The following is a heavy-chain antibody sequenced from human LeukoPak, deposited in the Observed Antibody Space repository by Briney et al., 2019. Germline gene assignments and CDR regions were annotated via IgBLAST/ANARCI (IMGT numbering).Heavy chain of an antibody. Sequence: PSETLSLTCTVSGGSISSYYWSWIRQPPGKGLEWIGYIYYSGSTNYNPSLKSRVTISVDTSKNQFSLKLSSVTAADTAVYYCARTPVGATGWFDPWGQGTLVTVSS. CDR2: IYYSGST. CDR3: ARTPVGATGWFDP. CDR1: GGSISSYY. V-gene: IGHV4-59*01. J-gene: IGHJ5*02. D-gene: IGHD1-26*01.